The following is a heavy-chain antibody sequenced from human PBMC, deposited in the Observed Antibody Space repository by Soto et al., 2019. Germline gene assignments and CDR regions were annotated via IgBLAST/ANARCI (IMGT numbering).Heavy chain of an antibody. CDR3: AGEKSGYYDY. J-gene: IGHJ4*02. CDR1: GYTFTSYD. CDR2: MNPNSGNT. V-gene: IGHV1-8*01. D-gene: IGHD3-3*01. Sequence: QVQLVQSGAEVKKPGASVKVSCKASGYTFTSYDINWVRQATGQGLEWMGWMNPNSGNTGYAQKFKGGVNMTRTTSISTDYMELSSLRSEDTAVYYCAGEKSGYYDYWGQGTLVTVSS.